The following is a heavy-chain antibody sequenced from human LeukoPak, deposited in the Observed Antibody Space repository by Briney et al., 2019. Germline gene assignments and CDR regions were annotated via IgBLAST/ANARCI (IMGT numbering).Heavy chain of an antibody. Sequence: GGSLRLSCAASGFTFSSYWMSWVRQAPGKGLEWVANIKQDGSEKYYVDSVKGRFTISRDNAKNSLYLQMNSLRAEDTAVYYCARDAEDIVVVVAAVDYWGQGTLVTVSS. D-gene: IGHD2-15*01. V-gene: IGHV3-7*01. CDR1: GFTFSSYW. J-gene: IGHJ4*02. CDR2: IKQDGSEK. CDR3: ARDAEDIVVVVAAVDY.